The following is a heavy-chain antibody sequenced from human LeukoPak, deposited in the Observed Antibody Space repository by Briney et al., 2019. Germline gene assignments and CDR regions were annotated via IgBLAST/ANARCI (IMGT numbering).Heavy chain of an antibody. CDR1: GYTFTSYG. CDR2: ISAYNGNT. CDR3: ARDKSGRVGYKVED. Sequence: ASVKVSCKASGYTFTSYGISWARQAPGQGLEWMGWISAYNGNTNYAQKLQGRVTMTTDTSTSTAYMELRSLRSDDTAVYYCARDKSGRVGYKVEDWGQGTLVTVSS. V-gene: IGHV1-18*01. D-gene: IGHD5-24*01. J-gene: IGHJ4*02.